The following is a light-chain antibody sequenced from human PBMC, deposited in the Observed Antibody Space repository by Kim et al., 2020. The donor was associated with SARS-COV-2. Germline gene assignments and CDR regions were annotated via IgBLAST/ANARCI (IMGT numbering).Light chain of an antibody. J-gene: IGLJ2*01. CDR2: HND. CDR1: NSNIGSNI. Sequence: QSALTQPPSASGTPGQWVTISCSGSNSNIGSNILVWYQQLPGTAPNLLIFHNDQRPPAVPARFSGAKFGTSASPAINGLQSEDEADYYCASWDDSMTTMLFGGGTKLTVL. CDR3: ASWDDSMTTML. V-gene: IGLV1-44*01.